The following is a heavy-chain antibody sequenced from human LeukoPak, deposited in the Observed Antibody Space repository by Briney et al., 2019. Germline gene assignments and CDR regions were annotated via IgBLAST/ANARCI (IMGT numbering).Heavy chain of an antibody. CDR1: GGSFSVYS. Sequence: PSETLSLTCDVYGGSFSVYSWSWIRQPPGKGLEWIGEINHSGSTNYNPSLMSRVTISQDTSKNQFSLELSSVTAADTAVYYCARASMIEPYYAMDVWGQGTTVTVSS. CDR2: INHSGST. J-gene: IGHJ6*02. CDR3: ARASMIEPYYAMDV. V-gene: IGHV4-34*01. D-gene: IGHD3-22*01.